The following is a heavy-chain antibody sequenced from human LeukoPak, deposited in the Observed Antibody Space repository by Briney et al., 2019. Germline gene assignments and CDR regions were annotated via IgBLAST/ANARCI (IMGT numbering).Heavy chain of an antibody. D-gene: IGHD2-2*01. CDR3: ARVIGYCSSTSCFGYFDY. J-gene: IGHJ4*02. CDR1: GGSISSGDYY. V-gene: IGHV4-61*08. CDR2: IYYSGST. Sequence: PSQTLSLTCTVSGGSISSGDYYWSWIRQPPGKGLEWVGYIYYSGSTNYNPSLKSRVTTSVDTSKNQLSLKLSSVTAADTAVYYCARVIGYCSSTSCFGYFDYWGQGTLVTVSS.